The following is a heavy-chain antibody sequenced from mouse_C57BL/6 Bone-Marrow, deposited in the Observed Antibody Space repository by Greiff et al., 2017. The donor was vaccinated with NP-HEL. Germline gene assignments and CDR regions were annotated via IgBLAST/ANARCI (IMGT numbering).Heavy chain of an antibody. CDR1: GYAFTNYL. CDR3: ARGTLLRYYFDY. Sequence: VQLQQSGAELVRPGTSVKVSCKASGYAFTNYLIEWVKQRPGQGLEWIGVINPGSGGTNYNEKFKGKATLTAAKSSSTAYMQLSSLTSEDSAVYFCARGTLLRYYFDYWGQGTTLTVSS. V-gene: IGHV1-54*01. CDR2: INPGSGGT. J-gene: IGHJ2*01. D-gene: IGHD1-1*01.